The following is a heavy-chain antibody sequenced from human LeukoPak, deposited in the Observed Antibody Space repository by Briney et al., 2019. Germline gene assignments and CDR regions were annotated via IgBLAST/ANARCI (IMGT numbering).Heavy chain of an antibody. V-gene: IGHV1-69*05. J-gene: IGHJ5*02. D-gene: IGHD3-3*01. Sequence: SVKVSCKASGGTFSSYSITWVRQAPGQGLEWMGGIIPIFGTANYAQKFQGRVTITTDESTSTAYMELSSLRSEDTAVYYCARNGLRLGSGFVPLGFDPWGQGTLVTVSS. CDR1: GGTFSSYS. CDR3: ARNGLRLGSGFVPLGFDP. CDR2: IIPIFGTA.